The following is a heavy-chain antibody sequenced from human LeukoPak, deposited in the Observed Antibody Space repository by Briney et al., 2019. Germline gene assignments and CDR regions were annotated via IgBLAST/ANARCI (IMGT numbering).Heavy chain of an antibody. Sequence: SETLSLTCVASGATVSSSDWNWIRQLPGKRLEWIGCLSYTGKTDYNPSLTSRVTISLDTSKNQVSLKLRSVTAADTAVSYCSEDYFERFALGGRGILVTVSS. V-gene: IGHV4-59*02. J-gene: IGHJ4*02. D-gene: IGHD2/OR15-2a*01. CDR2: LSYTGKT. CDR1: GATVSSSD. CDR3: SEDYFERFAL.